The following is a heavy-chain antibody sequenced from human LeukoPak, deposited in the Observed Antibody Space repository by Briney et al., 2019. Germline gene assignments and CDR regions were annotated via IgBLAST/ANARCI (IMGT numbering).Heavy chain of an antibody. CDR2: ISASGGNT. J-gene: IGHJ4*02. CDR3: AKDPWTQQQDSYFDF. Sequence: PGGSLRLSCAASGFTFSSYAMNWVRQAPGKGLEWVSGISASGGNTYYADSVEGRFTISRDNSKNTLYLQMNSLRAEDTAVYYCAKDPWTQQQDSYFDFWGQGTLVTVSS. CDR1: GFTFSSYA. D-gene: IGHD5-18*01. V-gene: IGHV3-23*01.